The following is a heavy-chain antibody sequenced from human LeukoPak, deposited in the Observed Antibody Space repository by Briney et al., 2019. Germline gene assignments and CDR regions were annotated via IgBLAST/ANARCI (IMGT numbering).Heavy chain of an antibody. CDR3: ARTPTSRDTAMDFDY. J-gene: IGHJ4*02. Sequence: GGSLRLSCAASGFTFSSYGMHWVRQAPGKGLEWVANIKQDGSEKYYVDSVKGRFTISRDNAKNSLYLQMNSLRAEDTAVYYCARTPTSRDTAMDFDYWGQGTLVTVSS. CDR2: IKQDGSEK. D-gene: IGHD5-18*01. V-gene: IGHV3-7*01. CDR1: GFTFSSYG.